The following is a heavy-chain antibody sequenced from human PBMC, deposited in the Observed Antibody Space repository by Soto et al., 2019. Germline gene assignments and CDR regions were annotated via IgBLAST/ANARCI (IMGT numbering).Heavy chain of an antibody. J-gene: IGHJ4*02. CDR1: GFTFSTYA. CDR2: ITSNGDNT. D-gene: IGHD6-19*01. CDR3: ARAGVSGWYMD. V-gene: IGHV3-64*01. Sequence: EVPLVESGGGLVQPGGSLRLSCAASGFTFSTYAMHWVRQAPGKGLEYVSAITSNGDNTYYANSVKGRFTISRDNSNNTLYLQMGSLRPEDMAVYYCARAGVSGWYMDWGQGTLVTVSS.